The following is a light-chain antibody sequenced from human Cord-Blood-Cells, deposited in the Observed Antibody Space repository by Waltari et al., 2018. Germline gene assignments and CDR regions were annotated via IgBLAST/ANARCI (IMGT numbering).Light chain of an antibody. J-gene: IGKJ5*01. CDR3: QQRSNWIT. CDR1: QSVSSY. CDR2: DAS. V-gene: IGKV3-11*01. Sequence: EIVLTQSPATLSLSPGERATLSCRASQSVSSYLAWYQQKPGQAPRPLIYDASNRATGIPARFSGSGSGTDFTLTSSSLEPEDFAVYYCQQRSNWITFGQGTRLEIK.